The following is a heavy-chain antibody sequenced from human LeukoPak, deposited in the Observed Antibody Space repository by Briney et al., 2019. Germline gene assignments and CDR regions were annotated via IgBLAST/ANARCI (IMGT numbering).Heavy chain of an antibody. J-gene: IGHJ4*02. CDR3: ARTRGYSGYGLDY. CDR1: GRSFSGYY. V-gene: IGHV4-34*01. Sequence: PSETLSHTCAVYGRSFSGYYWSWIRQPPGKGLEWIGEIDHSGSTNYNPSLKSRVSISVDTSKNQFSLKLSSVTAADTAVYYWARTRGYSGYGLDYWGQGTLVTVSS. D-gene: IGHD5-12*01. CDR2: IDHSGST.